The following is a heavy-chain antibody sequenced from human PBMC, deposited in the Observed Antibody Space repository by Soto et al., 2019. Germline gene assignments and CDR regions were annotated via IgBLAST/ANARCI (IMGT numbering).Heavy chain of an antibody. V-gene: IGHV4-59*01. CDR3: ARHYSSSWYYFDY. J-gene: IGHJ4*02. CDR1: GGSISSYY. D-gene: IGHD6-13*01. Sequence: SDTLSLTCTVSGGSISSYYWSWIRQPPGKGLEWIGYIYYSGSTNYNPSLKSRVTISIDTSKNQFSLKLSSVTAADTAVYYCARHYSSSWYYFDYWGQGTLVTVSS. CDR2: IYYSGST.